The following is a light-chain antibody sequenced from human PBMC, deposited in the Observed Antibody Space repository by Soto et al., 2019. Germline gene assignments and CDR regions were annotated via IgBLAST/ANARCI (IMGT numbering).Light chain of an antibody. CDR1: SSDVGSNDL. Sequence: QSALSQPASVSGSPGQSITISCTGTSSDVGSNDLVSWYQQHPGKAPKLMIYEVSKRPSGISNRFSGSKSGNTASLTISGLQAEDECDYYCCSYVGRSDSYVFGAGTKLTVL. V-gene: IGLV2-23*02. CDR3: CSYVGRSDSYV. J-gene: IGLJ1*01. CDR2: EVS.